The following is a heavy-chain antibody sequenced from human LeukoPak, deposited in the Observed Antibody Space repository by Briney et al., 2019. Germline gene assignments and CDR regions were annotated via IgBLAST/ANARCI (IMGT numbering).Heavy chain of an antibody. CDR3: ARRVSGAQRQWYFDL. CDR1: GYSFGSNW. Sequence: GESLKISCQGSGYSFGSNWIGWVRQMPGKGLEWMGIIYSGDSESRYSPSFQGQVTMSADKSISVAYLQWSSLKASDTAVYYCARRVSGAQRQWYFDLLGRGTLVTVS. D-gene: IGHD2-15*01. CDR2: IYSGDSES. J-gene: IGHJ2*01. V-gene: IGHV5-51*01.